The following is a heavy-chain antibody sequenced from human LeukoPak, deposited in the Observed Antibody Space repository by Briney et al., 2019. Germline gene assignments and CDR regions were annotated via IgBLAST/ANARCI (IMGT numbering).Heavy chain of an antibody. V-gene: IGHV3-30*04. CDR1: GFDSTIFA. J-gene: IGHJ4*02. Sequence: GGSLRLSCVASGFDSTIFAIHWVRQAPGKGLDWVAVRSYDGKNEYYSDSVKGRFTISRDKAKSTVFLQMNSLRAEDTAVYYCARDGLEIIRFFDWLDYWGQGTLVTVSS. CDR2: RSYDGKNE. CDR3: ARDGLEIIRFFDWLDY. D-gene: IGHD3-9*01.